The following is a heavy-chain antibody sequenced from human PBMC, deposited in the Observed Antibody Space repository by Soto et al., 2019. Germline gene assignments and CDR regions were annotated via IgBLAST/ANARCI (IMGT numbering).Heavy chain of an antibody. D-gene: IGHD6-25*01. CDR1: GGSISSSSYY. J-gene: IGHJ6*02. CDR2: IYYSGST. CDR3: ARRGHSSGHLYSVRDV. V-gene: IGHV4-39*01. Sequence: SETLSLTCTVSGGSISSSSYYWGWIRQPPGKGLEWIGSIYYSGSTYYNPSLKSRVTISVDTSKNQFSLKLSSVTAADTAVYYCARRGHSSGHLYSVRDVWGQGTTVTVSS.